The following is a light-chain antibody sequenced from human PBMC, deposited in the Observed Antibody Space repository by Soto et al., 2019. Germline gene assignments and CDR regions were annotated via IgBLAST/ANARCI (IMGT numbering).Light chain of an antibody. CDR2: EVS. Sequence: QSVLTQPPSASGSPGQSVTISCTGTSSDVGGYNYVSWFQQHPGKAPKLMIYEVSKRPSGVPDRFSGSKSGNTASLTVSGLQAEDEADYYCNSYAGSNNFWVFGGGTKVTVL. CDR3: NSYAGSNNFWV. J-gene: IGLJ3*02. V-gene: IGLV2-8*01. CDR1: SSDVGGYNY.